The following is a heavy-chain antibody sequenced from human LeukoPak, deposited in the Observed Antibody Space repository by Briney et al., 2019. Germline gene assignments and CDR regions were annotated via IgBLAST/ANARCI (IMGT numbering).Heavy chain of an antibody. CDR1: GYFISSGYY. V-gene: IGHV4-38-2*01. CDR2: IYHSGST. J-gene: IGHJ4*02. D-gene: IGHD6-13*01. CDR3: ARAAAAGPYYFDY. Sequence: SETLSLTCAVSGYFISSGYYWGWIRQPPGKGLEWIGIIYHSGSTYYNPSLKSRVTMSVDTSKNQFSLKLSSVTAADTAVYYCARAAAAGPYYFDYWGQGTLVTVSS.